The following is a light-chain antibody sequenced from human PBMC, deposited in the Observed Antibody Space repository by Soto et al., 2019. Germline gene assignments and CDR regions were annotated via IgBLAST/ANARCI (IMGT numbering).Light chain of an antibody. Sequence: DIQMTQSASSLSASLGDRVTITWRASQSISSYLNWYQQKPGKAPKLLIYAASSSQSGVPSRFSGSGSGTDFTLTISSLQPEDFATYYCQQSYSTLTWTFGQGTKVDIK. CDR3: QQSYSTLTWT. CDR1: QSISSY. J-gene: IGKJ1*01. CDR2: AAS. V-gene: IGKV1-39*01.